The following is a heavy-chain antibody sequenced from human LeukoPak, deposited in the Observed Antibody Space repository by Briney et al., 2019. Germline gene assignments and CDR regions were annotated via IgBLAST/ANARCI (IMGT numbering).Heavy chain of an antibody. V-gene: IGHV4-39*01. Sequence: PSETLSLTCTVSGGSISSSSYSWGWIRQPPGKGLEWIGSIYYSGSTYYNPSLKSRVTISVDTSKNQFSLKLSSVTAADTAVYYCARHPSGDAFDIWGQGTMVTVSS. CDR1: GGSISSSSYS. J-gene: IGHJ3*02. CDR2: IYYSGST. CDR3: ARHPSGDAFDI.